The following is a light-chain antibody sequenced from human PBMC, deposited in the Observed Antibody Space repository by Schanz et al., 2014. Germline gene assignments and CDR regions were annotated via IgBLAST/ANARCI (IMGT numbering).Light chain of an antibody. J-gene: IGKJ1*01. V-gene: IGKV1-39*01. CDR2: KAS. CDR3: QQSHDGVWT. Sequence: DVQMTQSPSSLSASVGDRVTITCRASQSISSYLNWYQQKPGKAPKLLIYKASSLESGVPPRFSGSESGTDFTLTISSLQPEDFATYFCQQSHDGVWTFGQGTTVEIK. CDR1: QSISSY.